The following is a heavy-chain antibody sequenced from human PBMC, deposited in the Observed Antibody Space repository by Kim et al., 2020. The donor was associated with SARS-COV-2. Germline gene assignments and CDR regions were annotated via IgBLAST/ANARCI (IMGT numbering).Heavy chain of an antibody. V-gene: IGHV3-23*01. CDR3: AKEWGMTTLTTGGDYFDK. CDR2: ISGGGGSA. Sequence: GGSLRLSCAASGFTFTDYAMNWVRQAPGKGLEWVSVISGGGGSAYYADSVKGRFTISRDNSKNTLYLQMNSLRAEDTAVYYCAKEWGMTTLTTGGDYFDKWGQGTLVTVSS. J-gene: IGHJ4*02. CDR1: GFTFTDYA. D-gene: IGHD4-17*01.